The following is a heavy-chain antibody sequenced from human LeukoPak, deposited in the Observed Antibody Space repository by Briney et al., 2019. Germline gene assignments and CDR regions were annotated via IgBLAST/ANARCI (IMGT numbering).Heavy chain of an antibody. CDR3: ARGGLVQHAFDI. CDR2: MYDGGAT. Sequence: GGSRRLSCAVSGFTVSGDYMSWVRQAPGKGLEWVSVMYDGGATYYADSVKGRFTISRDNSKNTLYLQMNSLRAEDTAVYYCARGGLVQHAFDIWGQGTLVTVSS. CDR1: GFTVSGDY. D-gene: IGHD4/OR15-4a*01. J-gene: IGHJ3*02. V-gene: IGHV3-53*01.